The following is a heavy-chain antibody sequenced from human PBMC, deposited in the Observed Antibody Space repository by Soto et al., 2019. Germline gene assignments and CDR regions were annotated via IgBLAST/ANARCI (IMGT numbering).Heavy chain of an antibody. V-gene: IGHV4-38-2*01. CDR1: GYSISSGDY. CDR2: IYESGST. CDR3: ARVNGWVDY. D-gene: IGHD6-19*01. Sequence: SETLSLTWAVSGYSISSGDYWGWIRQPPGKGLEWIGSIYESGSTYYNPSLKSRVTISVDTSKNQFSLNLSSVTAADTAVYYCARVNGWVDYWGQGTLVTVS. J-gene: IGHJ4*02.